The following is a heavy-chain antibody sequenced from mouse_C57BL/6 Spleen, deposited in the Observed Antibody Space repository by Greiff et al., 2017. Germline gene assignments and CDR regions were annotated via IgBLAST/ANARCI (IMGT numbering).Heavy chain of an antibody. D-gene: IGHD1-1*01. Sequence: QVQLQQPGAELVRPGSSVKLSCKASGYTFTSYWMDWVKQRPGQGLEWIGNIYPSDSETHYNQKFKDKATLTVDKSSSTAYMQLSSLTSEDSAVYYCASLYVSNYCYWGQGTTLTVSS. J-gene: IGHJ2*01. CDR3: ASLYVSNYCY. CDR1: GYTFTSYW. V-gene: IGHV1-61*01. CDR2: IYPSDSET.